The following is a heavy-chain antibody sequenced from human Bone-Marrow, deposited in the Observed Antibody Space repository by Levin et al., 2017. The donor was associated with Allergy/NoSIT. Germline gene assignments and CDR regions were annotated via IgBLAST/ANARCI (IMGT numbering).Heavy chain of an antibody. CDR1: GFTFSSYW. CDR2: INTDGITA. J-gene: IGHJ4*02. CDR3: ARVGSSPPLD. Sequence: GESLKISCAASGFTFSSYWMHWVRQAPGKGLVWVSDINTDGITARYADSVKGRFTISRDNAKNTLYLQMNSLRVEDTAVYFCARVGSSPPLDWGQGTLVTVSS. V-gene: IGHV3-74*01. D-gene: IGHD6-13*01.